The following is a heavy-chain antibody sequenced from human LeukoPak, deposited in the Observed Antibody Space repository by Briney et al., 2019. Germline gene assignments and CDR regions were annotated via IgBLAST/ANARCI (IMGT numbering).Heavy chain of an antibody. CDR1: GGSINSYY. Sequence: PSETLSFTCTVSGGSINSYYWSWIRQVPGKGLEWIGYIYYTGGSTNYNPSLKSRVTISVDTPKNQFSLKLTSVTPADTAVYYCARGSILDYWGQGTLVTVSS. V-gene: IGHV4-59*01. J-gene: IGHJ4*02. CDR3: ARGSILDY. CDR2: IYYTGGST.